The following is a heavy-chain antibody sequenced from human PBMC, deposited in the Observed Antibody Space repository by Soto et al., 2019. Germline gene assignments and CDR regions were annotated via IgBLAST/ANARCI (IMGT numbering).Heavy chain of an antibody. CDR1: GGSFSGYY. D-gene: IGHD2-8*01. V-gene: IGHV4-34*01. J-gene: IGHJ6*03. Sequence: QVQLQQWGAGLLKPSETLSLTCAVYGGSFSGYYWSWIRQPPGKGLEWIGEINHSGSTNYNPYLKSRVTISVDTSKNQFSLKLSSVTAADTAVYYCARLFFRSNVPNYYYYYMDVWGKGTTVTVSS. CDR3: ARLFFRSNVPNYYYYYMDV. CDR2: INHSGST.